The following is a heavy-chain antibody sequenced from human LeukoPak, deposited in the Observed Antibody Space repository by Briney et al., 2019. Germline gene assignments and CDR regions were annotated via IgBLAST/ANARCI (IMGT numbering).Heavy chain of an antibody. CDR1: GGSITTSSYY. V-gene: IGHV4-39*01. CDR3: ARLNYGPGAHSFDY. J-gene: IGHJ4*02. CDR2: IYYSGST. D-gene: IGHD1-7*01. Sequence: SETLSLICTVSGGSITTSSYYWGWIRQPPGKGLEWIGNIYYSGSTYYNPSLKSRVTISVDTSKNQFSLKLSSVTAADTAVYHCARLNYGPGAHSFDYWGQGTLVTVSS.